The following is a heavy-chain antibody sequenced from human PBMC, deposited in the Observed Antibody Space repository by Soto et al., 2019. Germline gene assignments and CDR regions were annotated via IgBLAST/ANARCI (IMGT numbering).Heavy chain of an antibody. CDR3: ARDQTDSGGSSAS. J-gene: IGHJ5*02. D-gene: IGHD3-22*01. V-gene: IGHV3-33*01. Sequence: QVQLVESGGGVVQPGGSLRLSCEASGFNFSSYGIHWVRQAPGKGLEWVAIIWNDGSNEYYADSVKGRFTISRDNSKNTVYLQVSKLRAEDTAVYFCARDQTDSGGSSASWGQGTLVTVSS. CDR2: IWNDGSNE. CDR1: GFNFSSYG.